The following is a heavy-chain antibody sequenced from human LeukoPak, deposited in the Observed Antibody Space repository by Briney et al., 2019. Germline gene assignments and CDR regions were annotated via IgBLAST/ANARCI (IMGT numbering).Heavy chain of an antibody. J-gene: IGHJ4*02. CDR3: ARDRRTYYGGNSVDLDY. CDR1: GYTFTGYY. D-gene: IGHD4-23*01. V-gene: IGHV1-2*06. CDR2: INPNSGGT. Sequence: ASVKVSCKASGYTFTGYYMHWVRQAPGQGLEWMGRINPNSGGTNYAQKFQGRVTMTRDTSISTAYMELSRLRSDDTAVYYCARDRRTYYGGNSVDLDYWGQGTLVTVSS.